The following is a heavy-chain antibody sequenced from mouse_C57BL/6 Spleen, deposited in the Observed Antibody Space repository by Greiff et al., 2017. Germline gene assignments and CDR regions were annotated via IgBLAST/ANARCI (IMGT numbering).Heavy chain of an antibody. CDR1: GFTFSSSA. D-gene: IGHD1-1*01. J-gene: IGHJ2*01. CDR3: ARDSGYYYGSSYGAFDY. Sequence: EVQLQESGGGLVKPGGSLKLSCAASGFTFSSSAMSWVRQTPEKRLEWVATISDGGSYTYYPDNVKGRFPISRDNAKNNLYLQMSHLKSEDTAMYDCARDSGYYYGSSYGAFDYWGQGTTLTVSS. V-gene: IGHV5-4*01. CDR2: ISDGGSYT.